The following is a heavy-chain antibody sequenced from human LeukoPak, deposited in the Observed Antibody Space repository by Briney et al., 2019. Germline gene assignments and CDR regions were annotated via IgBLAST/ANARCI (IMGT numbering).Heavy chain of an antibody. CDR3: ARDSGYSYADDY. Sequence: GGSLRLSCAASGFTFSDYAMQWVRHAPGKGLEWVSYITYNSGTIFFADSVKGRFTISRDNAKDSLYLQMSSLRDEDTAVYYCARDSGYSYADDYWGQGTLVTVSS. CDR1: GFTFSDYA. D-gene: IGHD5-18*01. V-gene: IGHV3-48*02. CDR2: ITYNSGTI. J-gene: IGHJ4*02.